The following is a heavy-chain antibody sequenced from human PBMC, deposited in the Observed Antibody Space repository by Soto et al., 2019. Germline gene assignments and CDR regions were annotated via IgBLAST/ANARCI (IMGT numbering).Heavy chain of an antibody. J-gene: IGHJ5*02. Sequence: ASETLSLTCAVYGGSFSGYYWSWIRQPPGKGLEWIGEINHSGSTNYNPSLKSRVTISVDTSKNQFSLKLSSVTAADTAVYYCARYAVAVPAAIPNWFDPWGQGTLVTVSS. D-gene: IGHD2-2*02. CDR2: INHSGST. V-gene: IGHV4-34*01. CDR3: ARYAVAVPAAIPNWFDP. CDR1: GGSFSGYY.